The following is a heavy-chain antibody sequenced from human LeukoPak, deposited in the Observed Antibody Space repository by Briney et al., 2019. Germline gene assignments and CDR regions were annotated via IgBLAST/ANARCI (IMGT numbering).Heavy chain of an antibody. CDR2: INHSGST. J-gene: IGHJ4*02. CDR1: GGAFSGYY. CDR3: ARRGYSYGPRPLYYFDY. V-gene: IGHV4-34*01. D-gene: IGHD5-18*01. Sequence: SETLSLTCAVYGGAFSGYYWSWIRQPPGKGLEWIGEINHSGSTNYNPSLKSRVTISVDTSKNQFSLKLSSVTAADTAVYYCARRGYSYGPRPLYYFDYWGQGTLVTVSS.